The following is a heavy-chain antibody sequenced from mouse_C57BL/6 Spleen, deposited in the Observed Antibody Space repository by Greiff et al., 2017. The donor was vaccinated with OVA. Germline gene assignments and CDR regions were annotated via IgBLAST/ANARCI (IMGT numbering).Heavy chain of an antibody. CDR2: IRNKANNHAT. CDR3: TRLRRYYAMDY. CDR1: GFTFSDAW. V-gene: IGHV6-6*01. Sequence: EVQLQESGGGLVQPGGSMKLSCAASGFTFSDAWMDWVRQSPEKGLEWVAEIRNKANNHATYYAESVKGRFTISRDDSKSSVYLQMNSLRAEDTGIYYCTRLRRYYAMDYWGQGTSVTVSS. J-gene: IGHJ4*01. D-gene: IGHD2-4*01.